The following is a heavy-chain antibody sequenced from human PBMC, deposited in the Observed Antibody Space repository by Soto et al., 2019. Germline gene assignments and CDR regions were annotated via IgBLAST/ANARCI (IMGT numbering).Heavy chain of an antibody. CDR3: AGAYYDYVWGSSPTGYYFDY. CDR2: IYYSGST. CDR1: GGSISSSSYY. J-gene: IGHJ4*02. V-gene: IGHV4-39*01. D-gene: IGHD3-16*01. Sequence: PSETLSLTCTVSGGSISSSSYYWGWIRQPPGKGLEWIGSIYYSGSTYYNPSLKSRVTISVDTSKNQFSLKLSSVTAADTAVYYCAGAYYDYVWGSSPTGYYFDYWGQGTLVTVSS.